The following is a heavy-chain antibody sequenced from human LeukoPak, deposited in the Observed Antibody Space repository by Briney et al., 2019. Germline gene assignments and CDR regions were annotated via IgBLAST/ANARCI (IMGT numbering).Heavy chain of an antibody. V-gene: IGHV1-46*01. CDR2: INPSGGST. D-gene: IGHD6-19*01. CDR3: ASSIAVAFDAFDI. J-gene: IGHJ3*02. Sequence: ASVKVSCKASGYTFTSYYMHWVRQAPGQGLEWMGIINPSGGSTSYAQKFQGRVTMTRDTSTSTVYMELSSLRSEDTAVYYCASSIAVAFDAFDIWGQGTMVTVSS. CDR1: GYTFTSYY.